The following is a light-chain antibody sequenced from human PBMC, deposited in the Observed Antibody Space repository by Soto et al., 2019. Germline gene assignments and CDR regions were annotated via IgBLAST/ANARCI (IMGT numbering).Light chain of an antibody. J-gene: IGKJ4*01. V-gene: IGKV3-11*01. CDR2: DAS. CDR3: QQRSNWPPLT. CDR1: QRVSNY. Sequence: EIVLTQSPATLSLSPGERATLSCRASQRVSNYLAGYQQKAGQAPRLLIYDASNRATGIPARFSGSGSGTDVTLTISSLEPEDGAVYYCQQRSNWPPLTFGGGTKVEIK.